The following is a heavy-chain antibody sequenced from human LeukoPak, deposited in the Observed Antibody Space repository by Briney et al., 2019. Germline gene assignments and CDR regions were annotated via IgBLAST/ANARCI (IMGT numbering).Heavy chain of an antibody. D-gene: IGHD3-16*01. CDR2: FYPGDSDT. CDR3: ARKGGGYYYYYGMDV. V-gene: IGHV5-51*01. J-gene: IGHJ6*02. CDR1: GYNFPSYW. Sequence: GESLKISCKGSGYNFPSYWIGWVRQMPGKGLEWMGIFYPGDSDTRYSPSFQGQVTISADKSISTAYLQWSSLKASDTAMYYWARKGGGYYYYYGMDVWGQGTTVTVSS.